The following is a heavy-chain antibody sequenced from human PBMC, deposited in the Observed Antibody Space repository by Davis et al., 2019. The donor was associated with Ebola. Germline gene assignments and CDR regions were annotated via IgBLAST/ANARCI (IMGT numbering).Heavy chain of an antibody. CDR1: GGSVSSGSNY. CDR3: ARGLRFLEWFYSNWFDP. CDR2: IHHSGST. Sequence: MPSETLSLTCTVSGGSVSSGSNYWSWIRQPPGKELEWIGYIHHSGSTIYNPSLKSRVTISVDMSKNQFSLKLSSVTAADTAVYYCARGLRFLEWFYSNWFDPWGQGTLVTVSS. V-gene: IGHV4-61*01. D-gene: IGHD3-3*01. J-gene: IGHJ5*02.